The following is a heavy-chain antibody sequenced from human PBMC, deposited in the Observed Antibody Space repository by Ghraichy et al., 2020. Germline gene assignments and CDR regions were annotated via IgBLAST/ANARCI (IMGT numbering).Heavy chain of an antibody. CDR1: GGSISSSSYY. J-gene: IGHJ4*02. CDR2: IFYSGST. D-gene: IGHD1-1*01. Sequence: SCTVSGGSISSSSYYWGWIRQPPGKGLEWIGSIFYSGSTYYSPSLKSRVSISVDTSKNQFSLNLSSVTAADTAVYYCARHYNNNNRHVPPAYWGQGTLVTVSS. V-gene: IGHV4-39*01. CDR3: ARHYNNNNRHVPPAY.